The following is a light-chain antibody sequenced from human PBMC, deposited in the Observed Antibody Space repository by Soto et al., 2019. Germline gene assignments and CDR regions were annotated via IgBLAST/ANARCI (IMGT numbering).Light chain of an antibody. Sequence: EIVLTQSPGTLSLSPGQRATLSCRASQSVNSSYLAWFQQKPGQAPRLLIYGASTRATGIPDRFSGSGVGTDFTLTIIILEPEDFAVYYCQQYGSSPQTFGQGTKVDIK. J-gene: IGKJ1*01. CDR3: QQYGSSPQT. V-gene: IGKV3-20*01. CDR2: GAS. CDR1: QSVNSSY.